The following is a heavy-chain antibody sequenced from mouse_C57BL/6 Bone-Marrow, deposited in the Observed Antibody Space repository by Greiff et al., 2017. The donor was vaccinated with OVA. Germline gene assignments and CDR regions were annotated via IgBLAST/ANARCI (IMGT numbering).Heavy chain of an antibody. CDR1: GFTFSDYG. CDR3: ATQCSYYGSSLYAMDY. D-gene: IGHD1-1*01. CDR2: ISNLAYSI. V-gene: IGHV5-15*01. Sequence: DVKLVESGGGLVQPGGSLKLSCAASGFTFSDYGMAWVRQAPRKGPEWVAFISNLAYSIYYADTVTGRFTISRENAKNTLYLEMSSLTSENTAMYYCATQCSYYGSSLYAMDYWGQGTSVTVSS. J-gene: IGHJ4*01.